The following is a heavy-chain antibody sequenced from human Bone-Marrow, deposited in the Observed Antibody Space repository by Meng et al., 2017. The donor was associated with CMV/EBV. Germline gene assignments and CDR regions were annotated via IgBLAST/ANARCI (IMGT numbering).Heavy chain of an antibody. CDR3: ARGGYQLLSIASYGFDP. J-gene: IGHJ5*02. CDR2: INPNSGST. Sequence: ASVKVSCKVSGYTFTGYYMHWVRQAPGQGLEWMGWINPNSGSTNSAQKFQGRVTMTRDTSISTAYMELSRLRSEHTAVYYCARGGYQLLSIASYGFDPWGQGTLVTFSS. CDR1: GYTFTGYY. D-gene: IGHD2-2*01. V-gene: IGHV1-2*02.